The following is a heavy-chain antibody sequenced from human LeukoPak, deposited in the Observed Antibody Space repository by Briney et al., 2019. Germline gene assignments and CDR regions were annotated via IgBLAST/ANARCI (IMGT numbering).Heavy chain of an antibody. CDR2: IYYSGST. CDR1: GGSISSGDYY. CDR3: ARGVESDILTGYDPYFDY. D-gene: IGHD3-9*01. Sequence: SETLSLTCTVSGGSISSGDYYWSWIRQPPGKGLEWIGYIYYSGSTYYNPSLKSRVTISVDTSKNQSSLKLSSVTAADTAVYYCARGVESDILTGYDPYFDYWGQGTLVTVSS. J-gene: IGHJ4*02. V-gene: IGHV4-30-4*01.